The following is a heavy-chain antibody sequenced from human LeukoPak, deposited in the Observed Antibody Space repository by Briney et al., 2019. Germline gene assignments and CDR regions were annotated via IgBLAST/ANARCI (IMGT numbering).Heavy chain of an antibody. CDR2: ISAYNGNT. Sequence: GASVKVSCKASGYTFTSYGISWVRQASGQGLEWMGWISAYNGNTNYAQKLQGRVTMTTETSTSTAYMEQRSLRSDDTAVYYCARDAGNYDSSGHDYWGQGTLVTVSS. J-gene: IGHJ4*02. D-gene: IGHD3-22*01. CDR1: GYTFTSYG. CDR3: ARDAGNYDSSGHDY. V-gene: IGHV1-18*01.